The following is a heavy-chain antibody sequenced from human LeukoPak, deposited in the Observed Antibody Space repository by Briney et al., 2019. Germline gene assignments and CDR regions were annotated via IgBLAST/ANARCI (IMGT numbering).Heavy chain of an antibody. CDR1: GGSISSFY. D-gene: IGHD5-18*01. Sequence: SETLSLTCTVSGGSISSFYWSWIRQPAGKGLEWIGRIYTSGSTNYNPSLKSRVTMSVDTSKNQFSLKLTSVTAADTAVYYCARTTEGGYTYGYFYYYYMDVWGKGTTVTISS. CDR3: ARTTEGGYTYGYFYYYYMDV. V-gene: IGHV4-4*07. J-gene: IGHJ6*03. CDR2: IYTSGST.